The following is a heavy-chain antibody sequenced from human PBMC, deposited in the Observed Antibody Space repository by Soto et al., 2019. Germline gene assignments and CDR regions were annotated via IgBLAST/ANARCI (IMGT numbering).Heavy chain of an antibody. CDR2: INAYNGNT. CDR1: GYTFTSYG. Sequence: QVQLVQSGAEVKKPGASVKVSCKASGYTFTSYGISWVRQAPGQGLEWMGWINAYNGNTNYAPKLQGRVTMTTDTSPSAAYRELSSLSSPDRAVYYCARVLPPFDPWGQGILVTLPS. CDR3: ARVLPPFDP. J-gene: IGHJ5*02. V-gene: IGHV1-18*01.